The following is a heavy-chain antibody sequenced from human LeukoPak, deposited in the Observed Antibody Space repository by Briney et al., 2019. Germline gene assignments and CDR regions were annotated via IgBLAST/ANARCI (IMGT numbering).Heavy chain of an antibody. V-gene: IGHV3-23*01. J-gene: IGHJ4*02. Sequence: GGSLRLSCATSGFTFSSYAMSWVRQAPGKGLEWVSSVSGSGGYTYYAGSVKGRFTISRDNSKNTLYLQMNSLRAEDTAIYYCAKDRPNYYDSSGHYYRRDGDYWGQGTLVTVSS. D-gene: IGHD3-22*01. CDR2: VSGSGGYT. CDR1: GFTFSSYA. CDR3: AKDRPNYYDSSGHYYRRDGDY.